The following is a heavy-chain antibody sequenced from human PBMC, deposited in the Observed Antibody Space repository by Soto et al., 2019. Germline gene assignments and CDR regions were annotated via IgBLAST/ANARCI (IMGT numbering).Heavy chain of an antibody. CDR3: ARGDFDSSANYYAGWFDP. Sequence: ASVKVSCKASGYTFTKHDINWLRQAPGQGLEWMGWINPNSGGTKYAQKFQGRVTMTNDTSISTAYMELSRLGSDDTAVYYCARGDFDSSANYYAGWFDPWGQGTLVTV. D-gene: IGHD3-22*01. J-gene: IGHJ5*02. CDR2: INPNSGGT. CDR1: GYTFTKHD. V-gene: IGHV1-2*02.